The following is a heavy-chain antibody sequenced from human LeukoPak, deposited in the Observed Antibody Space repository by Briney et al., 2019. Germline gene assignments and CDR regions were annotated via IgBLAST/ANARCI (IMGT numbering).Heavy chain of an antibody. CDR2: INHSGST. CDR1: GGSFSGYY. Sequence: PSETLSLTCAVYGGSFSGYYRSWIRQPPGKGLEWIGEINHSGSTNYNPSLKSRVTISVDTSKNQFSLKLSSVTAADTAVYYCARGATVAATKRKQFDYWGQGTLVTVPS. J-gene: IGHJ4*02. V-gene: IGHV4-34*01. CDR3: ARGATVAATKRKQFDY. D-gene: IGHD2-15*01.